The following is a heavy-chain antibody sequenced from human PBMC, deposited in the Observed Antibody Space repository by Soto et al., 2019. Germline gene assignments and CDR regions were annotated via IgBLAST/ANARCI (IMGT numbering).Heavy chain of an antibody. CDR3: AKAPAAVYYYGMDV. CDR1: GFTFSSYA. V-gene: IGHV3-23*01. J-gene: IGHJ6*02. D-gene: IGHD6-13*01. CDR2: ISGSGGST. Sequence: GGSLRLSCAASGFTFSSYAMSWVRQAPGKGLEWVSAISGSGGSTYYADSVKGRFTISRDNSKNTLYLQMNSLRAEDTAVYYCAKAPAAVYYYGMDVWGQGTTVTVSS.